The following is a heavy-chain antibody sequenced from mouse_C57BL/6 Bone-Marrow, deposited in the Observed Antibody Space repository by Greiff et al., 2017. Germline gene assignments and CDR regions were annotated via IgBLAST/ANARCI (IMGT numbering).Heavy chain of an antibody. D-gene: IGHD1-1*01. CDR1: GFTFSSYG. V-gene: IGHV5-6*01. CDR2: ISSGGSYT. CDR3: AGWGITTVVATRDFGD. Sequence: EVHLVESGGDLVKPGGSLKLSCAASGFTFSSYGMSWVRQTPDKRLEWVATISSGGSYTYYPDSVKGRFTISRDNAKNTLYLQMSSLKSEDTAMYYCAGWGITTVVATRDFGDWGKGTTLTVAS. J-gene: IGHJ2*01.